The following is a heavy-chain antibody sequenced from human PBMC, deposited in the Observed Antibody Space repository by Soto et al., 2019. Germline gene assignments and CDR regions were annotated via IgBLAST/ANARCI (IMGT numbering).Heavy chain of an antibody. CDR2: IYYSGST. CDR3: ARGGGQSYYYYMDV. Sequence: QVQLQESGPGLVKPSETLSLTCTVSGGSISSYYWSWIRQPPGKGLEWIGYIYYSGSTNYNPSLKSRVTISVDTSKNQFSLKLSSMTAADTAVYYCARGGGQSYYYYMDVWGKGTTVTVSS. V-gene: IGHV4-59*01. D-gene: IGHD3-16*01. CDR1: GGSISSYY. J-gene: IGHJ6*03.